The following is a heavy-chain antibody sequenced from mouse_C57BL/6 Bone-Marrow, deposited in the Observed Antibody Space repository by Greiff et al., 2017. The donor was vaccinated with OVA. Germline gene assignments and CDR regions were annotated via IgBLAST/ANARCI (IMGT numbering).Heavy chain of an antibody. D-gene: IGHD2-10*02. V-gene: IGHV1-69*01. Sequence: VQLQQPGAELVMPGASVKLSCKASGYTFTSYWMHWVKQRPGQGLEWIGGIDPSNSYTNYNQKFKGKPTLTVDKPSSTAYMQLRSLTSDDSAVCCCAVYGNYRGWFGYWGQGTLVTVSA. J-gene: IGHJ3*01. CDR1: GYTFTSYW. CDR2: IDPSNSYT. CDR3: AVYGNYRGWFGY.